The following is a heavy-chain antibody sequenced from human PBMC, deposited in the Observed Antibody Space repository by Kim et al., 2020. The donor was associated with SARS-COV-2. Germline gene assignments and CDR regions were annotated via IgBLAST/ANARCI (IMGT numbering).Heavy chain of an antibody. J-gene: IGHJ4*02. CDR1: GGSISSGNYY. D-gene: IGHD3-3*01. V-gene: IGHV4-31*03. CDR3: ARISGITIFGVVITGPFDY. Sequence: SETLSLTCTVSGGSISSGNYYWSWIRQHPGKGLEWIGYIYYSGSTYYNPSLKRRVTISVDTSKNQFSLKLSSVTAADTAVYYCARISGITIFGVVITGPFDYWGQGALVTVSS. CDR2: IYYSGST.